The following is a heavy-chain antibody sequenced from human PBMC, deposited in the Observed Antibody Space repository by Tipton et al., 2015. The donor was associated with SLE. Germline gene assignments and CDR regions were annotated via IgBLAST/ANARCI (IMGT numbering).Heavy chain of an antibody. V-gene: IGHV3-74*02. CDR1: GFTFSSYW. D-gene: IGHD2-8*01. J-gene: IGHJ4*02. CDR2: ITSDGSGT. CDR3: TRWAMVTSGDS. Sequence: QLVQSGGGLVQPGGSLRLSCAVSGFTFSSYWMHWVRQTPGKGLVWVSRITSDGSGTNYADSVKGRFTISRDNAKNTLYLQMNSLGVEDTAVYYCTRWAMVTSGDSWGQGTLVTVSS.